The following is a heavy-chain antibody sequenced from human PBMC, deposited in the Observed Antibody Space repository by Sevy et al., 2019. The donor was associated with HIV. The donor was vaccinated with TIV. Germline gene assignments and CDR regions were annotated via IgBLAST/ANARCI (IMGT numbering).Heavy chain of an antibody. CDR2: LSFGCGKI. CDR3: EREGCPRPHDY. CDR1: GFAFYDYS. Sequence: GGSLRLSCAASGFAFYDYSMSWIRQAPGKGLEWVATLSFGCGKINYADSVKGRFTISRDNSKNSFYLQMDNLRVEDTALYYCEREGCPRPHDYWGQGTRVTVSS. J-gene: IGHJ4*02. V-gene: IGHV3-23*01. D-gene: IGHD2-8*01.